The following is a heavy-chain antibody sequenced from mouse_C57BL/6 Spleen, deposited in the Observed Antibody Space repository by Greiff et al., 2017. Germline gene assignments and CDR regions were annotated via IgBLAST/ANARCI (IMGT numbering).Heavy chain of an antibody. J-gene: IGHJ4*01. D-gene: IGHD2-5*01. Sequence: EVMLVESEGGLVQPGSSMKLSCTASGFTFSDYYMAWVRQVPEKGLEWVANINYDGSSTYYLDSLKSRFIISRDNAKNILYLQMSSLKSEDTATYYCARGKAYYSNYGAMDYWGQGTSVTVSS. CDR1: GFTFSDYY. CDR3: ARGKAYYSNYGAMDY. CDR2: INYDGSST. V-gene: IGHV5-16*01.